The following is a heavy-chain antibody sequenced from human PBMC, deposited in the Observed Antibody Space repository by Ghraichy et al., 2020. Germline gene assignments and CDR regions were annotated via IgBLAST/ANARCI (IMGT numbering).Heavy chain of an antibody. D-gene: IGHD3-22*01. CDR1: GGSINDHY. CDR2: IYTRGSA. CDR3: AKSRNGYFDTSGYYD. Sequence: SQTLSLTCTVSGGSINDHYWTWIRQPAVKGLEWIGRIYTRGSANYSPSLKSRVTMSVDTSKHQVSLILTSVTAADTAIYYCAKSRNGYFDTSGYYDWGQGTLVTVSS. V-gene: IGHV4-4*07. J-gene: IGHJ4*02.